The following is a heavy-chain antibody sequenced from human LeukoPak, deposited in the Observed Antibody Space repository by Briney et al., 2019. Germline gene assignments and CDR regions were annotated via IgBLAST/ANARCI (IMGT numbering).Heavy chain of an antibody. J-gene: IGHJ4*02. CDR3: AREEASMKFD. CDR1: GYTFTGYY. V-gene: IGHV1-2*02. Sequence: ASVKVSCKASGYTFTGYYMHWMRQAPGQGLEWMGWINPNSGDTNYAQKFQGRVTMTRDTSISTAYVELSRLRSDDTAVYYCAREEASMKFDWGQGTLVTVPS. CDR2: INPNSGDT.